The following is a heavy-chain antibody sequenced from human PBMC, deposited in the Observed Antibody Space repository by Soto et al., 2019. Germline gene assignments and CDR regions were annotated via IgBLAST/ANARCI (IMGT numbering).Heavy chain of an antibody. Sequence: PSETLSLTCTVSGGSISSYYWSWIRQPPGKGLEWIGYIYYSGSTNYNPSLKSRVTISVDTSKNQFSLKLSSVTAADTAVYYCARRNSGYGHDAFDIWGQGTMVTVSS. CDR1: GGSISSYY. J-gene: IGHJ3*02. CDR2: IYYSGST. D-gene: IGHD5-12*01. CDR3: ARRNSGYGHDAFDI. V-gene: IGHV4-59*01.